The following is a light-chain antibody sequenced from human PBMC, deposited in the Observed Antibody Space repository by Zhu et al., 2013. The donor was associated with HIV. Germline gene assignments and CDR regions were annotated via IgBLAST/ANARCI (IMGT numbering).Light chain of an antibody. Sequence: QSALTQPASVSGSPGQSITISCTGTSSDVGGYNYVSWYQQHPGKVPKLMIYEVSKRPSGVSNRFSGSKSGNTASLIISGLQAEDEADYYCSSYRNXNAPHVVFGGGTKVTVL. CDR2: EVS. CDR3: SSYRNXNAPHVV. V-gene: IGLV2-14*01. J-gene: IGLJ2*01. CDR1: SSDVGGYNY.